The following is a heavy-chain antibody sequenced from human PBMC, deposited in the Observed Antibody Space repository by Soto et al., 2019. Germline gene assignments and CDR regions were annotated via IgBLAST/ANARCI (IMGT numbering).Heavy chain of an antibody. CDR1: GFTFSSYG. V-gene: IGHV3-30*18. CDR2: ISYDGSNK. CDR3: AKDGIEVRGLDYFDY. Sequence: GGSLRLSCAASGFTFSSYGMHWVRQAPGKGLEWVAVISYDGSNKYYAGSVKGRFTISRDNSKNTLYLQMNGLRAEDTAVYYCAKDGIEVRGLDYFDYWGQGTLVTVSS. J-gene: IGHJ4*02. D-gene: IGHD2-21*01.